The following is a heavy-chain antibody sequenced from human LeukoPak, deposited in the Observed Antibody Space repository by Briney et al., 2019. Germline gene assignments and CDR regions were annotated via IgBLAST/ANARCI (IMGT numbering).Heavy chain of an antibody. J-gene: IGHJ6*02. Sequence: PGGSLRLSCATSGFTFSSSWMSWVRQAPGKGLECVVNIKEDGREKYYVDSVKGRFTISRDNAKNSLYLQMSSLRAEDTAVYYCARDVPTCLRKYCSSTSCYAPCGMDVWGQGTTVTVSS. CDR1: GFTFSSSW. D-gene: IGHD2-2*01. CDR2: IKEDGREK. CDR3: ARDVPTCLRKYCSSTSCYAPCGMDV. V-gene: IGHV3-7*01.